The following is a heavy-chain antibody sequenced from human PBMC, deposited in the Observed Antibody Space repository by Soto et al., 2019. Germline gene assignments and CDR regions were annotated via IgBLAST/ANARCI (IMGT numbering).Heavy chain of an antibody. CDR3: ARSIVVVTALDY. Sequence: ASVKVSSKASGYTFTSYAMHWVRQAPGQRLEWMGWINAGNGNTKYSQKFQGRVTITRDTSASTAYMELSSLRSADTAVYYCARSIVVVTALDYWGQGTLVTVSS. D-gene: IGHD2-21*02. CDR2: INAGNGNT. CDR1: GYTFTSYA. J-gene: IGHJ4*02. V-gene: IGHV1-3*01.